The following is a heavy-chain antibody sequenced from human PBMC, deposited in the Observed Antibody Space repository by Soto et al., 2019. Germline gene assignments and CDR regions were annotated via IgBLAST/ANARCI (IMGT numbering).Heavy chain of an antibody. D-gene: IGHD6-13*01. V-gene: IGHV1-3*04. Sequence: SVKVSCKASGYSFINYAIYWVRQAPGQRLEWMGRINIGDGNTKYSQRFQGRVTITRDTSASTAYMDLSSLTSDDTAVYYCARGASSSWTSLDYWGQGTLVTVSS. CDR2: INIGDGNT. J-gene: IGHJ4*02. CDR3: ARGASSSWTSLDY. CDR1: GYSFINYA.